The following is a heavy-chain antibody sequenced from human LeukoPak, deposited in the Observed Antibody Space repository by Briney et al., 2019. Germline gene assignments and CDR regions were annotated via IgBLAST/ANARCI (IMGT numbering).Heavy chain of an antibody. CDR1: GFTVSSNY. Sequence: GGSLRLSCAASGFTVSSNYMSWVRHAPGKGLEWVSVIYSGGSTYYADSVKGRFTISRDNSKNTLYLQMNSLRAEDTAVYYCARGPRVATIPFDYWGQGTLVTVSS. D-gene: IGHD5-24*01. J-gene: IGHJ4*02. CDR2: IYSGGST. V-gene: IGHV3-53*01. CDR3: ARGPRVATIPFDY.